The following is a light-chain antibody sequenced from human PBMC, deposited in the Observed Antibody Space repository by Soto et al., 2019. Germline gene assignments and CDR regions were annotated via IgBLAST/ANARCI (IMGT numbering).Light chain of an antibody. Sequence: QSVLTQPRSVSGSPGQSVAISCTGTSSDVGGYNYVSWYQHHPGKAPKVMIYDVSKRPSGVPDRFSGSKSGNTASLTISGLQAEDEADYYCSSYTNTYTRKVFGGGTQLTVL. CDR2: DVS. CDR1: SSDVGGYNY. J-gene: IGLJ2*01. CDR3: SSYTNTYTRKV. V-gene: IGLV2-11*01.